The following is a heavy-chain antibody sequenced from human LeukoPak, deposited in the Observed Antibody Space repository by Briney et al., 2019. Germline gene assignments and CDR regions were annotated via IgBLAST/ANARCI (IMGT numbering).Heavy chain of an antibody. V-gene: IGHV1-69*01. J-gene: IGHJ6*02. Sequence: SVKVSCKASGGTFSSYAISWVRQAPGQGLEWMGGIIPIFGTANYAQKFRGRVTITADESTSTAYMELSSLRSEDTAVYYCAREGDIVVVRPDYYYGMDVWGQGTTVTVSS. CDR1: GGTFSSYA. CDR3: AREGDIVVVRPDYYYGMDV. D-gene: IGHD2-2*01. CDR2: IIPIFGTA.